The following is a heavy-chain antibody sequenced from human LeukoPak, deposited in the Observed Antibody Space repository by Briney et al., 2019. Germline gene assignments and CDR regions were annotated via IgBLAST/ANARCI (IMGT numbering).Heavy chain of an antibody. Sequence: GASLRLSCAASGFTYSSYAMSWVRQAPGKGLEWVSAISGSGGSTYYADSVKGRFTISRDNSKNTLYLQMNSPRAEDTAVYYCAKDAYYYDSSGYSPYDAFDIWGQGTMVTVSS. V-gene: IGHV3-23*01. J-gene: IGHJ3*02. CDR3: AKDAYYYDSSGYSPYDAFDI. CDR1: GFTYSSYA. CDR2: ISGSGGST. D-gene: IGHD3-22*01.